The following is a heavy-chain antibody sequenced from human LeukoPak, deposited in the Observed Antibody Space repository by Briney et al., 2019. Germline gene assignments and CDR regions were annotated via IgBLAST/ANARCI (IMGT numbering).Heavy chain of an antibody. CDR3: ARDRAWNYFDY. V-gene: IGHV3-30*03. CDR1: GFTFSRHG. Sequence: GGSLRLPCAPSGFTFSRHGMHWVRQAPGKGLEWVAIISNDGSRKYYAHSVEGRFTISRDNPKNTLYLQMDSLRAEDTAVYYCARDRAWNYFDYWGQGTLVTVSS. J-gene: IGHJ4*02. D-gene: IGHD3-3*01. CDR2: ISNDGSRK.